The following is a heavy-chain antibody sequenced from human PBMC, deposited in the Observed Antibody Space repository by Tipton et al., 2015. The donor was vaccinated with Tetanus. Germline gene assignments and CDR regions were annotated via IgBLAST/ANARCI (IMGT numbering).Heavy chain of an antibody. CDR3: AREADCSGGSCFSGDFDN. CDR1: GLIFSSYG. CDR2: SWYDGTDK. J-gene: IGHJ4*02. V-gene: IGHV3-33*01. D-gene: IGHD2-15*01. Sequence: SLRLSCAASGLIFSSYGIHWVRQAPGKGLEWVAVSWYDGTDKYYADSGKGRFTISRDNSKNTLYLQMNSLRAEDTAVYYCAREADCSGGSCFSGDFDNWGQGTQVTVSS.